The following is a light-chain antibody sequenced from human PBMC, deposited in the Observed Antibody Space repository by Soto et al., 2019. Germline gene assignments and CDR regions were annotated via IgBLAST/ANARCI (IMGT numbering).Light chain of an antibody. CDR3: QQYGTSPWT. CDR2: GAS. Sequence: EIVLTQSPGTLSLSPWQRATLSCRASESVSSSYLGWYQQKPGQAPRLLIYGASSRATGIPDRFSGSGSGTDFTLTIRRLEPEDFAVYYCQQYGTSPWTFGQGTKVDIK. V-gene: IGKV3-20*01. J-gene: IGKJ1*01. CDR1: ESVSSSY.